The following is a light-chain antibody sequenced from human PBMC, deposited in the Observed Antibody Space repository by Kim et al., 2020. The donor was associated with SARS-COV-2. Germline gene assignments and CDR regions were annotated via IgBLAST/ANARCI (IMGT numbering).Light chain of an antibody. CDR1: SVNNY. CDR2: DAF. CDR3: QQRSNWLT. J-gene: IGKJ4*01. Sequence: SVNNYLAWYQQKPGQAPRLLIYDAFNRATGIPARFSGSGFGRDYTLTISSLEPEDSAVYYCQQRSNWLTFGGGTKLEI. V-gene: IGKV3-11*02.